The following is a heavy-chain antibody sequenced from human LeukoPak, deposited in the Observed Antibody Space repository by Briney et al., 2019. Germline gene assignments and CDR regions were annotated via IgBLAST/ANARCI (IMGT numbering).Heavy chain of an antibody. D-gene: IGHD6-6*01. J-gene: IGHJ4*02. CDR1: GYTFTSYG. CDR3: VRDHGSSSSLSFDY. V-gene: IGHV1-18*01. CDR2: ISAYNGNT. Sequence: ASVKVSCKASGYTFTSYGISWVRQAPGQGLEWMGWISAYNGNTNYAQKLQGRVTMTTDTSTSTAYMELRSLRSDDTAVYYCVRDHGSSSSLSFDYWGQGTLVTVSS.